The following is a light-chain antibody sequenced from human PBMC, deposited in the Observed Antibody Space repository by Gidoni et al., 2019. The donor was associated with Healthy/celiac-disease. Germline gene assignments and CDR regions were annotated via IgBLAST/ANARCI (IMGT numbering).Light chain of an antibody. CDR1: TGAVTRGDY. J-gene: IGLJ2*01. Sequence: QTVVTHEPALTVSPRGTVTLTCASSTGAVTRGDYPNWFQQKPGQAPRALIYSTSNKPSWTPARFSGSLLGGKAALTLSGVQPEVEAEYYCLLYYGGAHLVVFGGGTKLTVL. CDR2: STS. V-gene: IGLV7-43*01. CDR3: LLYYGGAHLVV.